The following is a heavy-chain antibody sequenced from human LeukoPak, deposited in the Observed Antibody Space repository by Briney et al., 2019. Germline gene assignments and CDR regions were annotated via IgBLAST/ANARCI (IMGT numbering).Heavy chain of an antibody. J-gene: IGHJ4*02. CDR2: IKQDGSEK. Sequence: GGSLRLSCAASGFTFSSYAMSWVRQAPGKGLEWVANIKQDGSEKYYVDSVKGRFTISRDKAKNSLYLQMNSLRAEDTAVYYCAREFDYWGQGTLVTVCS. CDR3: AREFDY. CDR1: GFTFSSYA. V-gene: IGHV3-7*03.